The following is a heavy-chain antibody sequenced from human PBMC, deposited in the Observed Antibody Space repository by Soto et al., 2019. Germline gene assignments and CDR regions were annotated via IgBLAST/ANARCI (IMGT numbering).Heavy chain of an antibody. CDR1: GGTFSSYA. J-gene: IGHJ6*02. Sequence: VKVSCKASGGTFSSYAISWVRQAPGQGLEWMGGIIPIFGTANYAQKFQGRVTITADKSTSTAYMELSSLRSEDTAVYYCARAGGSRTYYYYGMDVWGQGTTVTVSS. V-gene: IGHV1-69*06. CDR2: IIPIFGTA. D-gene: IGHD5-12*01. CDR3: ARAGGSRTYYYYGMDV.